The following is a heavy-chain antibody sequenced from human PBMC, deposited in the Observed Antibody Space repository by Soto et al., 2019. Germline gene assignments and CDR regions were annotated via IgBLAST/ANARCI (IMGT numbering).Heavy chain of an antibody. CDR1: GFTFSTSW. Sequence: EVQLVESGGGLVQPGGSLRLSCAASGFTFSTSWMHWVRQAPGKGLVWVSRIDSDGSSTTYADSVKGRFSISRDNAKSTLXXXXXXXXXXXXXXXXXXXXXXXXXFDXWGQGTLVTVSS. CDR2: IDSDGSST. J-gene: IGHJ5*02. CDR3: XXXXXXXXFDX. V-gene: IGHV3-74*01.